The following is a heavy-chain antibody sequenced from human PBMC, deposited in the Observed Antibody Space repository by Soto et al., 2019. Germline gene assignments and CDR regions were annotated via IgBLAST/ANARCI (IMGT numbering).Heavy chain of an antibody. CDR2: ISYDGSNK. Sequence: QVQLVESGGGVVQPGRSLRLSCAASGFTFSSYAMHWVRQAPAKGLEWVAVISYDGSNKYYADSVKGRFTISRDNSKNTLYLQMNSLRAEDTAVYYCAKVSQQWLVLVGAFDIWGQGTMVTVSS. D-gene: IGHD6-19*01. V-gene: IGHV3-30*04. J-gene: IGHJ3*02. CDR1: GFTFSSYA. CDR3: AKVSQQWLVLVGAFDI.